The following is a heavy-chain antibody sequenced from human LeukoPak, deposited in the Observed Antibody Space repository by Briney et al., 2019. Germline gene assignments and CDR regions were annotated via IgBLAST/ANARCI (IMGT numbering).Heavy chain of an antibody. CDR3: ASRRRMGSSTSCFDS. D-gene: IGHD2-2*01. CDR2: IKQDGSQK. CDR1: GFTFNSYW. V-gene: IGHV3-7*01. J-gene: IGHJ4*02. Sequence: GGSLRLSCAASGFTFNSYWMSWVRQAPGKGLEWVANIKQDGSQKYYVDSVKGRFTISRDNAKNSLYLQMNSLRAEVTAVYYCASRRRMGSSTSCFDSWGQGTLVTVSS.